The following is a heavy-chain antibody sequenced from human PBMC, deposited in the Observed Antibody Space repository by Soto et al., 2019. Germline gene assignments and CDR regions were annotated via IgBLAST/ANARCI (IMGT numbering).Heavy chain of an antibody. CDR2: IIPIFGTA. CDR1: GGTFSSYA. J-gene: IGHJ6*03. D-gene: IGHD4-17*01. Sequence: SVKVSCKASGGTFSSYAISWVRQAPGQGLEWMGGIIPIFGTANYAQKFQGRVTITADESTSTAYMELSSLRSEDTAVYYCARVLSDYGEGRGRSIYYYYYMDVWGKGTTVTVSS. CDR3: ARVLSDYGEGRGRSIYYYYYMDV. V-gene: IGHV1-69*13.